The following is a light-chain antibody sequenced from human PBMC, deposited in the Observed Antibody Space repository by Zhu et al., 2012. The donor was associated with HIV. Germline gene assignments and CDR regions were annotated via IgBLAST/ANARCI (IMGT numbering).Light chain of an antibody. V-gene: IGKV1-5*03. J-gene: IGKJ1*01. CDR1: HSINSW. Sequence: DIQMTQSPSTLSASVGDRVTITCRASHSINSWLAWYQQKPGKAPILLIYKASTLESGVPSRFSGSGSGTEFTLTISSLQPDDFATYYCQQYNSYSGTFGQGTKVEI. CDR3: QQYNSYSGT. CDR2: KAS.